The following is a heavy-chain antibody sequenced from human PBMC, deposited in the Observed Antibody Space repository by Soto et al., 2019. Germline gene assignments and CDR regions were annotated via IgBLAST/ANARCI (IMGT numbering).Heavy chain of an antibody. J-gene: IGHJ6*02. CDR2: VIPAFNSA. CDR3: GRRANRGMDV. V-gene: IGHV1-69*06. D-gene: IGHD2-8*01. Sequence: QVQLVQSGAEMRKPGSSVKVSCKSSGGTFSNYAISWVRQASGQGLEWLGGVIPAFNSAQYAPKFQGRVAITADTSTSTASMELSSLTSEDTAVYYCGRRANRGMDVWGQGTTVIVSS. CDR1: GGTFSNYA.